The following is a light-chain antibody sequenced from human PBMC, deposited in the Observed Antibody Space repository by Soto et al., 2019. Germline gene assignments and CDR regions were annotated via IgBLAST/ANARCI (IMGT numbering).Light chain of an antibody. V-gene: IGLV2-14*03. CDR1: SSDVGGYNF. CDR3: CSHSTSVTWM. J-gene: IGLJ3*02. Sequence: QSVLTQTASVSGSPGQSITISCTGSSSDVGGYNFVSWYQQHPGKAPKLIIHEVSNRPSGVSNRFSGSKSGNTASLTISGLQAEDEAVYYCCSHSTSVTWMLGGGTKLTVL. CDR2: EVS.